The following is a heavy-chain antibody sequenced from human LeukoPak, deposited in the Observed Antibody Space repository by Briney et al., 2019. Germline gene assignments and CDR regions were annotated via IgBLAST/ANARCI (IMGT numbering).Heavy chain of an antibody. J-gene: IGHJ4*02. CDR1: GFTFSSYS. CDR3: ARDQFYYNVGGYFSH. CDR2: ISSSSSYI. D-gene: IGHD3-22*01. Sequence: GGSLRLSCAASGFTFSSYSMNWVRQAPGKGLELVSSISSSSSYIYYADSVKGRFTISRDTSKNTLYLQMNSLRPENTAVYYCARDQFYYNVGGYFSHWGQGTLVAVSS. V-gene: IGHV3-21*01.